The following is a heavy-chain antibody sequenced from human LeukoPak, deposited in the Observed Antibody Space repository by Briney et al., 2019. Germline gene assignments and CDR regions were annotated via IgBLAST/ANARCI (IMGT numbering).Heavy chain of an antibody. D-gene: IGHD3-22*01. Sequence: PSETLSLTCTVSGGSMINYYWSWIRQPPGRGLEYIGYIYYTGSTNYNPSLKSRVIISVDTSKSQFSLKLTSVTAADTAMYYCATSESYYYDSSGYSHFDYWGQGTLVTVSS. CDR3: ATSESYYYDSSGYSHFDY. J-gene: IGHJ4*02. CDR1: GGSMINYY. V-gene: IGHV4-59*01. CDR2: IYYTGST.